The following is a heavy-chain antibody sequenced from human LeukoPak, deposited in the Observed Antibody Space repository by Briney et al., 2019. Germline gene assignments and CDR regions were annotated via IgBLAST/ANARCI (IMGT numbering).Heavy chain of an antibody. CDR3: ARVKPSASRLEDNWFDP. J-gene: IGHJ5*02. V-gene: IGHV4-59*01. CDR1: Y. Sequence: YWXXLRQPPGGGLXGXXXXFHSGYTNYNPSLERRLTILVSTYKNQFSLKLGSVTAADTAVYYCARVKPSASRLEDNWFDPWGQGTLVTVSS. CDR2: XFHSGYT. D-gene: IGHD4/OR15-4a*01.